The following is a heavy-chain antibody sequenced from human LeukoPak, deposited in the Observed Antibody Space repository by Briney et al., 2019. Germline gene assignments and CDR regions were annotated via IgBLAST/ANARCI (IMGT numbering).Heavy chain of an antibody. D-gene: IGHD2-2*01. J-gene: IGHJ4*02. CDR2: ISSSSSYI. CDR1: GFTFSSYS. CDR3: ARAAHCSSTSCLDY. Sequence: PGGSLRLSCAASGFTFSSYSMSWVRQAPGKGLEWVSSISSSSSYIYYADSVKGRFTISRDNAKNSLYLQMNSLRAEDTAVYYCARAAHCSSTSCLDYWGQGTLVTVSS. V-gene: IGHV3-21*01.